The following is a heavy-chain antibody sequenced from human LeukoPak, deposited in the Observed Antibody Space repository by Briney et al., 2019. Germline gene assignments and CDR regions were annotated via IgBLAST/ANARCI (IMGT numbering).Heavy chain of an antibody. V-gene: IGHV3-30*02. CDR2: IRYDGNNK. CDR3: AKEGSRIDAFDI. J-gene: IGHJ3*02. CDR1: GFIFSSYG. Sequence: GGSLRLSCAASGFIFSSYGMNWVRQAPGKGLEWVAFIRYDGNNKYFGDSVKGRFTISRDNSKNTLYLQMNSLRAEDTAVYYCAKEGSRIDAFDIWGQGTMVTVSP. D-gene: IGHD2/OR15-2a*01.